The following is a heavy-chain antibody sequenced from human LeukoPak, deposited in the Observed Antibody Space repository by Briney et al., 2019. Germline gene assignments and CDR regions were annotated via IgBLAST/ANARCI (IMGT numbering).Heavy chain of an antibody. J-gene: IGHJ4*02. V-gene: IGHV4-34*01. CDR2: INHSGST. CDR1: GGSFSGYY. CDR3: ARGGGCSGGSCYPIDY. D-gene: IGHD2-15*01. Sequence: SETPSLTCAVYGGSFSGYYWSWIRQPPGKGLEWIGEINHSGSTNYNPSLKSRVTISVDTSKNQFSLKLSSVTAADTAVYYCARGGGCSGGSCYPIDYWGQGTLVTVSS.